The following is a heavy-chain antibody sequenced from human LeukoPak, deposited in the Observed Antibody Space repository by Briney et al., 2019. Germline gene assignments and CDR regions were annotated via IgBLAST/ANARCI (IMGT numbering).Heavy chain of an antibody. V-gene: IGHV3-11*01. CDR3: ARDGTGDTYYYYMDV. CDR1: GFTFSDYS. J-gene: IGHJ6*03. D-gene: IGHD7-27*01. CDR2: ISRSGSTK. Sequence: GGSLRLSCAASGFTFSDYSMRWIRQAPGKGLEWVSSISRSGSTKYYADSVKGRFTISRDNAKNSLFLQMNSLRAEDTAVYYCARDGTGDTYYYYMDVWGKGTTVTVSS.